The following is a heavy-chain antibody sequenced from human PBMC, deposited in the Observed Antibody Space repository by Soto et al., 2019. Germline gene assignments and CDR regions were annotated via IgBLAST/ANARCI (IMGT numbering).Heavy chain of an antibody. D-gene: IGHD3-10*01. Sequence: PSETLSLTCTVSGGSISSYYWSWIRQPPGKGLEWIGYIYYSGSTNYNPSLKSRVTISVDTSKNQFSLKLSSVTAADAAVYYCASGETYYYGSGSRETYYYYYYMDVWGKGTTVTVSS. CDR1: GGSISSYY. J-gene: IGHJ6*03. V-gene: IGHV4-59*01. CDR2: IYYSGST. CDR3: ASGETYYYGSGSRETYYYYYYMDV.